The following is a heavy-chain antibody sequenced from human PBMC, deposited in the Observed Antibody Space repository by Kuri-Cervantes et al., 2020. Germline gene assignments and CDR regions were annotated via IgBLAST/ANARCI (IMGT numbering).Heavy chain of an antibody. CDR2: IIPILGIA. J-gene: IGHJ2*01. V-gene: IGHV1-69*02. D-gene: IGHD4-23*01. CDR3: ARGDYGDNRWGYFDL. Sequence: SVKVSCKASGGTFSSYTISWVRQAPGQGLEWMGRIIPILGIANYAQKFQGRVTITADKSTSTAYMELSSLRSEDTAVYYCARGDYGDNRWGYFDLWGRGTLVTVSS. CDR1: GGTFSSYT.